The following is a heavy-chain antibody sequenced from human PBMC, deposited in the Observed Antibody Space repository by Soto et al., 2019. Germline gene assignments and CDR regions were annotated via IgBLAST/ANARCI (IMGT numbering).Heavy chain of an antibody. CDR1: GFTFSSYA. CDR2: IRGSGGST. V-gene: IGHV3-23*01. Sequence: GGSLRLSCAASGFTFSSYAMSWVRQAPGKGLEWVSAIRGSGGSTYYADSVKGRFTISRDNTKNTLYLQMNRLRAEDTAVYYCAKTMEIVVVITYFDYWGQGTLVTVSS. J-gene: IGHJ4*02. CDR3: AKTMEIVVVITYFDY. D-gene: IGHD3-22*01.